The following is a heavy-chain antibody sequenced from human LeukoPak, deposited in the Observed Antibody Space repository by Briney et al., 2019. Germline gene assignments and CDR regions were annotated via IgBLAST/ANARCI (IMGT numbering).Heavy chain of an antibody. CDR3: ARGYYGSGSYVH. Sequence: SETLSLTCAVYGGSFSGYYWSWIRQPPGKGLEWIGEINHSGSTNYNPSLKSRVTISVDTSKNQFSLKLSSVTAADTAVYYCARGYYGSGSYVHWGQGTLVTVSS. CDR1: GGSFSGYY. CDR2: INHSGST. D-gene: IGHD3-10*01. J-gene: IGHJ4*02. V-gene: IGHV4-34*01.